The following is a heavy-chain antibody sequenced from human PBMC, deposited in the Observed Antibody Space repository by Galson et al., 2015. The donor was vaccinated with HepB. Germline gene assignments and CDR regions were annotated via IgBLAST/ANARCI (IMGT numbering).Heavy chain of an antibody. V-gene: IGHV3-7*01. CDR1: GFTFRGFW. Sequence: SLRLSCAASGFTFRGFWLCWVRQAPGGGLGWVANIQQRAGNERYYGDSVKGRFAISRDNAKNSLYLQLDSLRALDTAVYYCTRQLWRYFFDSWGQGTVVTGSS. CDR2: IQQRAGNER. D-gene: IGHD2-21*01. CDR3: TRQLWRYFFDS. J-gene: IGHJ4*02.